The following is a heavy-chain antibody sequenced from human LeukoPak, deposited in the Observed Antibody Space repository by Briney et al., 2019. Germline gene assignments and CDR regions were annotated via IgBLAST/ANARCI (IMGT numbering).Heavy chain of an antibody. J-gene: IGHJ4*02. V-gene: IGHV4-59*08. CDR2: IYYSGTT. CDR3: ARRGIAAAGYDY. D-gene: IGHD6-13*01. Sequence: PSETLSLTRTVSGGSISSYYWSWIRQPPGKGLEWIGYIYYSGTTNYNPSLKSRVTILVDTSKNQFSLNLSSVTAADTAVYYCARRGIAAAGYDYWGQGTLVTVSS. CDR1: GGSISSYY.